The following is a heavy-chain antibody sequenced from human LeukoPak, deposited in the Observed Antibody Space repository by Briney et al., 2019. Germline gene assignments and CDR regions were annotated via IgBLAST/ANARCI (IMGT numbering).Heavy chain of an antibody. Sequence: PGGSLRLSCAASGFTVSRNYMNWVRQAPGKGLEWVSLLSSTGNTSYADSVKGRFTISRHKSKNTLYLQVNSLRPEDTAMYYCARETDYWGQGTLVTVSS. CDR3: ARETDY. J-gene: IGHJ4*02. CDR1: GFTVSRNY. CDR2: LSSTGNT. V-gene: IGHV3-53*04.